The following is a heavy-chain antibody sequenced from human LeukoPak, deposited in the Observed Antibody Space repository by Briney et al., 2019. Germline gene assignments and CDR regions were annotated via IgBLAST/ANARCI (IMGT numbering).Heavy chain of an antibody. CDR2: TYYRSKWYN. V-gene: IGHV6-1*01. D-gene: IGHD3-22*01. CDR1: GDSVSSNSVA. J-gene: IGHJ4*02. Sequence: SQTLSLTCAISGDSVSSNSVARNWIRQSPSRGLEWLGRTYYRSKWYNDYAVSVKSRITINPDASKNQFSLHLNSVTPEDTAVYYCARLRESFTMMENFDYWGQGTLVTVSS. CDR3: ARLRESFTMMENFDY.